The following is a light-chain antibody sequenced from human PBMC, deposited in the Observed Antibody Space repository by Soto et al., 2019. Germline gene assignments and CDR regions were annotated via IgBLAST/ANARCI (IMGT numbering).Light chain of an antibody. Sequence: EIVLTQSPGTLSLSPGERATLSCRASRSISRSYLAWYQQKLGQAPRLLIYGASSRATGIPDRFSGSGSGTDFTLTISRLEPEDFAVYYCQQYGSSPFTFGPGTKVDIK. CDR3: QQYGSSPFT. CDR2: GAS. V-gene: IGKV3-20*01. J-gene: IGKJ3*01. CDR1: RSISRSY.